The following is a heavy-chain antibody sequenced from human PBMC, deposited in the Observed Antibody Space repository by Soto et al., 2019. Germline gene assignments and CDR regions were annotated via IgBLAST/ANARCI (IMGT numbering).Heavy chain of an antibody. D-gene: IGHD6-13*01. V-gene: IGHV4-39*01. CDR2: IYHAGST. J-gene: IGHJ4*02. Sequence: SETLSLTCTVSGGSISSSSYYWGWIRQPPGKGLEWIGSIYHAGSTFYNPSLKSRITISVDTSKNQFSLKLNSVTAADTAVYYCTRRQLADIWGRGTLVTVSS. CDR3: TRRQLADI. CDR1: GGSISSSSYY.